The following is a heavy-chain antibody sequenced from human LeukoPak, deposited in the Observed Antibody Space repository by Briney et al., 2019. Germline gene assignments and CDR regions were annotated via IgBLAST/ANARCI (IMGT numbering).Heavy chain of an antibody. CDR3: ARAYGYYGSGSFLSY. CDR2: ISSSGSTI. J-gene: IGHJ4*02. V-gene: IGHV3-11*04. CDR1: GFILSDYY. D-gene: IGHD3-10*01. Sequence: PGGSLRLSCAASGFILSDYYMDWIRQAPGKGLEWISYISSSGSTIYYADSVKGRFTISRDNTKSSLYLQMNSLRAEDTAVYYCARAYGYYGSGSFLSYWGQGTLVTVSS.